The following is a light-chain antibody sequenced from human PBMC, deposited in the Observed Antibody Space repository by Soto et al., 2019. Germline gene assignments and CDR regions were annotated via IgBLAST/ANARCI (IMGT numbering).Light chain of an antibody. CDR1: SGSVSTSFY. Sequence: QTVVTQEPSLSVSPGGTVTLTYGLSSGSVSTSFYPGWYQQTPGQAPRTLIYSTNTRSSGVPDRFSGSILGNKAALAITGAQTDDECDYYCVLYMGSGIPWVFGGGTKLTVL. V-gene: IGLV8-61*01. J-gene: IGLJ3*02. CDR2: STN. CDR3: VLYMGSGIPWV.